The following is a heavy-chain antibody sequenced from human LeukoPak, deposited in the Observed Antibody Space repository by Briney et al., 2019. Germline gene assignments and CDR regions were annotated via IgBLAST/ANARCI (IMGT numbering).Heavy chain of an antibody. D-gene: IGHD4-17*01. CDR2: TYYRSKWYN. Sequence: SQTLSLTCAISGDSVSSNSAAWSWIRQSPPRGLEWLGRTYYRSKWYNDYAVSVKSRITINPDTSKNQFSLQLNSVTPEDTAVYYCARELPGDVLGFDPWGQGTLVTVSS. CDR3: ARELPGDVLGFDP. J-gene: IGHJ5*02. V-gene: IGHV6-1*01. CDR1: GDSVSSNSAA.